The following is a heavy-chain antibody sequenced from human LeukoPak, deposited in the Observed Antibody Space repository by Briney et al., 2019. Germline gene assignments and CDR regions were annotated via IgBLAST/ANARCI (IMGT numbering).Heavy chain of an antibody. V-gene: IGHV4-39*07. CDR3: ARGRGGQQLVNYYYMDV. D-gene: IGHD6-13*01. J-gene: IGHJ6*03. Sequence: SETLSLTCTVSGGSISSSSYYWGWIRQPPGKGLEWIGSIFYSGTSYYNPSLKSRVTISVDTSKNQFSLKLSSVTAADTAVYYCARGRGGQQLVNYYYMDVWGKGTTVTVSS. CDR2: IFYSGTS. CDR1: GGSISSSSYY.